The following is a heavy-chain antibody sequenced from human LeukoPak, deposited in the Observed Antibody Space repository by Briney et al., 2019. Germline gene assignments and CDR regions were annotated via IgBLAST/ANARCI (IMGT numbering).Heavy chain of an antibody. CDR1: GGSISSSSYY. CDR2: IYYSGST. CDR3: ARHDHYDFWSGYPATFDY. J-gene: IGHJ4*02. D-gene: IGHD3-3*01. V-gene: IGHV4-39*01. Sequence: SETLSLTCTVSGGSISSSSYYWGWIRQPPGKGLEWIGSIYYSGSTYYNPSLKSRVTISVDTSKNRFSLKLSSVTAADTAVYYCARHDHYDFWSGYPATFDYWGQGTLVTVSS.